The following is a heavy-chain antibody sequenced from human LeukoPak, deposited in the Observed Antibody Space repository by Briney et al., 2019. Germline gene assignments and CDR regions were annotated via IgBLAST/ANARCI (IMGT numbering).Heavy chain of an antibody. Sequence: PGGSLRLSCAASGFTFGNYAMTWVRQAPGKGLEWVSSISGMGGTAYYAGSVRGRFTISRDNSKNSLYLQMNSLRAEDTAVYHCAKVLSGLSPFDSWGQGTLVTVSS. CDR1: GFTFGNYA. CDR2: ISGMGGTA. V-gene: IGHV3-23*01. CDR3: AKVLSGLSPFDS. J-gene: IGHJ4*02. D-gene: IGHD2/OR15-2a*01.